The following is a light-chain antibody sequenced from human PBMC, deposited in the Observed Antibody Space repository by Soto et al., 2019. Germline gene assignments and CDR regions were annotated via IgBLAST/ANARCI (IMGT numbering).Light chain of an antibody. V-gene: IGKV1-9*01. CDR2: GAS. CDR1: QAIDTS. CDR3: QQLLSYPHT. J-gene: IGKJ3*01. Sequence: DIQLTQSPSFLSASVGDRVTFTCRASQAIDTSLAWYQQKPGKAPRLLIYGASTLGSAVPSRFSGSGSGTEFTLTISALQPEDFVIYYCQQLLSYPHTFGPGTRVYLK.